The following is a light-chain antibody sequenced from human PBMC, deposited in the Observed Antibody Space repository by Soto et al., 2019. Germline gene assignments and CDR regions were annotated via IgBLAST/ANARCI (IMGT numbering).Light chain of an antibody. CDR1: SSDVGGYNY. J-gene: IGLJ2*01. V-gene: IGLV2-8*01. CDR2: EVT. CDR3: SSYAGSTNYVV. Sequence: QSALTQPPSASGSPGQSVTISCTGTSSDVGGYNYVSWYQQHPGKAPKLMIYEVTKRPSGVPDRFSGSKSGSTASLTVSGLQAEDEADYYCSSYAGSTNYVVFGGGTKLTVL.